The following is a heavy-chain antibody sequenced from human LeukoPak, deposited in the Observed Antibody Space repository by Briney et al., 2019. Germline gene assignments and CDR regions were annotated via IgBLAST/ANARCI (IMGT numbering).Heavy chain of an antibody. D-gene: IGHD3-10*01. CDR1: GFTFNTYA. CDR3: AKDPFRSRFGDFYYFDY. V-gene: IGHV3-23*01. J-gene: IGHJ4*02. Sequence: GGSLRLSCAASGFTFNTYAMNWVRQAPGKGLEWVSGISGSGGSTNYADSVKGRFTISRDNSNNTLYLQMNSLRAEDTAVYYCAKDPFRSRFGDFYYFDYWGQGTLVAVSS. CDR2: ISGSGGST.